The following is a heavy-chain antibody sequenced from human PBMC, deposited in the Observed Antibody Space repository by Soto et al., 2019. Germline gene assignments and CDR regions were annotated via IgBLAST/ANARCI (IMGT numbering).Heavy chain of an antibody. CDR3: ARGPLVVVVAATRNWFDP. Sequence: PSETLSLTCAVYGGSFSGYYWSWIRQPPGKGLEWIGEINHSGSTNYNPSLKSRVTISVDTSKNQFSLKLSSVTAADTAVYYCARGPLVVVVAATRNWFDPSGQGTLVTVS. CDR2: INHSGST. D-gene: IGHD2-15*01. J-gene: IGHJ5*02. V-gene: IGHV4-34*01. CDR1: GGSFSGYY.